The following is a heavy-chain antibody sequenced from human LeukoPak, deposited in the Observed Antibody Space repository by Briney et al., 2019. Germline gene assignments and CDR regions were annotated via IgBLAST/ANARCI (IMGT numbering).Heavy chain of an antibody. CDR1: GFTFSSYS. D-gene: IGHD1-7*01. CDR3: VRDAGYNWNLGGLLEY. V-gene: IGHV3-48*01. Sequence: PGGSLRLSCAASGFTFSSYSMNWVRQAPGKGLEWISHISSSSSTIYYADSVKGRFTISRDNAKNSLYLQMNSLRADDTAVYYCVRDAGYNWNLGGLLEYWGQGTLVTVSS. J-gene: IGHJ4*02. CDR2: ISSSSSTI.